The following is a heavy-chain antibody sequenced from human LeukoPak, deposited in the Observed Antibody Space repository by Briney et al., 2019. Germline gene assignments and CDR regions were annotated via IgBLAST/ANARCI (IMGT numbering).Heavy chain of an antibody. D-gene: IGHD2-2*01. V-gene: IGHV3-21*01. CDR2: ISSSSSYI. CDR1: GFTFSSYS. Sequence: GGSLRLSCAASGFTFSSYSMNWVRQAPGKGLEWVSSISSSSSYIYYADSVKGRFTISRDNAKNSLYLQMNRLRAEDTAVYYCARPRGCGSSRCNNFDYWGQGTLVTVSS. CDR3: ARPRGCGSSRCNNFDY. J-gene: IGHJ4*02.